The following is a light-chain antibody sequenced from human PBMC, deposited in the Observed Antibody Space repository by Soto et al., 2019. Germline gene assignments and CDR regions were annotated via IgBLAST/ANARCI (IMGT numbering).Light chain of an antibody. Sequence: QSALTQPASVSGSPGQSITISCTGTSSDVGDYKYVSWYQQHPGKAPKLMIYDVSNRPSGVSNRFSGSKSGNTASLTISGLQSEDEADYYCSSDTISSTLDVVFGGGTKLTVL. V-gene: IGLV2-14*03. CDR1: SSDVGDYKY. J-gene: IGLJ2*01. CDR2: DVS. CDR3: SSDTISSTLDVV.